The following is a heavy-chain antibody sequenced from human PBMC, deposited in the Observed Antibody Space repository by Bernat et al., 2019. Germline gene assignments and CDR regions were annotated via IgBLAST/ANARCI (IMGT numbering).Heavy chain of an antibody. CDR1: GFTFGDYG. CDR2: IRSKAYGGTT. Sequence: EVQLVESGGGLVQPGRSLRLSCTASGFTFGDYGMSWFRQAPGKGLEWVGFIRSKAYGGTTEYAASVKGRFTISRDDSKSIAYLQMNSLKTEDTAVYYCTRSTGSPYYYYGSGSYLYWGQGTLVTVSA. J-gene: IGHJ4*02. V-gene: IGHV3-49*03. D-gene: IGHD3-10*01. CDR3: TRSTGSPYYYYGSGSYLY.